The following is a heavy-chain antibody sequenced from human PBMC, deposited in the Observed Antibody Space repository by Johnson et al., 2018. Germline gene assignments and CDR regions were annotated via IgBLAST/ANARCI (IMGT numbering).Heavy chain of an antibody. CDR1: GFSFSSYG. CDR3: ARGGQQWLARTYMDV. Sequence: QVQLVQTGGGVVQPGRSLKLSCAASGFSFSSYGLHWARQAPGKGLEWVAVISYDGSNKYYADSVKGRFTISRDNSKNTVSLQMNSLRVEDTAVYYCARGGQQWLARTYMDVWGKGTAVTVSS. V-gene: IGHV3-30*03. D-gene: IGHD6-19*01. CDR2: ISYDGSNK. J-gene: IGHJ6*03.